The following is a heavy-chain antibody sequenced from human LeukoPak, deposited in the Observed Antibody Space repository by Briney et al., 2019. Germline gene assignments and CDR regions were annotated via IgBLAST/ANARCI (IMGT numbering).Heavy chain of an antibody. V-gene: IGHV3-48*02. D-gene: IGHD4/OR15-4a*01. Sequence: GGSLRLSCATSGFTFNTYGMIWVRQAPGKGLEWVSYINSYTTTITYADSVKGRFTISRDNAKNSLYLQMNSLKDEDTAVYYCAPSVGAESYFDYWGQGTLVTVSS. CDR1: GFTFNTYG. CDR2: INSYTTTI. J-gene: IGHJ4*02. CDR3: APSVGAESYFDY.